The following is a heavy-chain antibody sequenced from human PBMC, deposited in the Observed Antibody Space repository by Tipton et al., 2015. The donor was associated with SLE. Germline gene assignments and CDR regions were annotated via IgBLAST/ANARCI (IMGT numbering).Heavy chain of an antibody. CDR1: GFTFSSYW. Sequence: SLRLSCAASGFTFSSYWMHWVRQAPGKGLVWVSRINSDGSNTNYADSVKGRFTISRDNAKNTLYLQMNSLTADDTAVYFCAKTDCGGTSCYSRGLMDVWGQGTTVTVSS. CDR3: AKTDCGGTSCYSRGLMDV. D-gene: IGHD2-2*02. CDR2: INSDGSNT. J-gene: IGHJ6*02. V-gene: IGHV3-74*01.